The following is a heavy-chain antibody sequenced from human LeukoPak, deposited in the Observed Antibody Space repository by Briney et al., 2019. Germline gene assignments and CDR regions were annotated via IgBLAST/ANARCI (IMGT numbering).Heavy chain of an antibody. CDR3: ARGWFGQMAKGIDY. Sequence: SETLSLTCTVSGGSITDYYWSWIRQPPGKGLEWIGFSYYNGNTNYNPSLKSRVTISVDMSKNQFSLSLRSVTAADTAVYYCARGWFGQMAKGIDYWGQGTLVTVSS. D-gene: IGHD5-24*01. V-gene: IGHV4-59*12. CDR2: SYYNGNT. J-gene: IGHJ4*02. CDR1: GGSITDYY.